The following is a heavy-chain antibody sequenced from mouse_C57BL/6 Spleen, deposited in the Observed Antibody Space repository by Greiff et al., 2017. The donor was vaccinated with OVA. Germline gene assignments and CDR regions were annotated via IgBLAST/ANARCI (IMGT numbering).Heavy chain of an antibody. J-gene: IGHJ2*01. CDR3: ASGYYYGSSYYFDY. CDR1: GYTFTSYW. Sequence: VQLQQPGAELVKPGASVKMSCKASGYTFTSYWITWVKQRPGQGLEWIGGIYPGSGSTNYNEKFKGKATLTVDTSSSTAYMQLNSLTSEDSAVYYCASGYYYGSSYYFDYWGQGTTLTVSS. D-gene: IGHD1-1*01. V-gene: IGHV1-55*01. CDR2: IYPGSGST.